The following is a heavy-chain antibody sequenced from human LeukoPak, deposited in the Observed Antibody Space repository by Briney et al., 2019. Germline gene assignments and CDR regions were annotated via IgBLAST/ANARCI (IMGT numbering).Heavy chain of an antibody. CDR2: IGTAGDT. Sequence: GGSLRLSCAASGFTFNSYDMHWVRQTTGRGLEWVSGIGTAGDTYSPGSVKGRFTISRENAKNSLYLQMNSLRAGDTAVYYCARKFRNRDGYNDFDYWGQGTLVTVSS. CDR3: ARKFRNRDGYNDFDY. J-gene: IGHJ4*02. CDR1: GFTFNSYD. D-gene: IGHD5-24*01. V-gene: IGHV3-13*01.